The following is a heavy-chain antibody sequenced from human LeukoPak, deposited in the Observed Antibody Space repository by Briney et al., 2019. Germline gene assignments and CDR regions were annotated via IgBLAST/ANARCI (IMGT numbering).Heavy chain of an antibody. CDR3: ARDLGGIAAADKADY. CDR1: GYSFTSYG. Sequence: ASVKVSCKASGYSFTSYGISWVRQAPGQGLEWMGWISAYDGDTKYAQKLQGRVTMTTDTSTSTAYMELRSLRSDDTAVYYCARDLGGIAAADKADYWGQGTLVTVSS. CDR2: ISAYDGDT. D-gene: IGHD6-13*01. J-gene: IGHJ4*02. V-gene: IGHV1-18*01.